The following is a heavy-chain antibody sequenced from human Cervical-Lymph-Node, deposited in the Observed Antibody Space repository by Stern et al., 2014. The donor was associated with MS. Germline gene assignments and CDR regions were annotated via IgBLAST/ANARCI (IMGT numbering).Heavy chain of an antibody. V-gene: IGHV3-21*01. J-gene: IGHJ4*02. CDR1: GFTFSSYS. Sequence: EMQLVESGGGLVKPGGSLRLSCAASGFTFSSYSMNWVRQAPGQGLEWIASISSGGSYIYYADSLKGRLTISRDNAKNSLYLQMNSLRAEDTAVYYCARGRGGNYRYYFDYWGQGTLVTVSS. CDR3: ARGRGGNYRYYFDY. D-gene: IGHD4-23*01. CDR2: ISSGGSYI.